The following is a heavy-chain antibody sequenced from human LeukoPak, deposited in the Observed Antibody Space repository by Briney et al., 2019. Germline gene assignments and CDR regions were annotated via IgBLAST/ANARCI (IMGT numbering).Heavy chain of an antibody. V-gene: IGHV3-23*01. CDR2: ISGSGGST. Sequence: PGGSLRLSCAASGFTFSSYAMSWVRQAPGKGLEWVSAISGSGGSTYYADSVKGRFTISRDNSKNTLYLQMNSLRAEDTAVYYCAKDNFRTFMTTVTTGRFDYWGQGTLVTVSS. CDR3: AKDNFRTFMTTVTTGRFDY. J-gene: IGHJ4*02. D-gene: IGHD4-11*01. CDR1: GFTFSSYA.